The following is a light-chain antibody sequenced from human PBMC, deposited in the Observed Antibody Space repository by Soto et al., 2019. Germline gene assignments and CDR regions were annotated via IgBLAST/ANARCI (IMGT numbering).Light chain of an antibody. CDR1: QSISGW. V-gene: IGKV1-5*01. J-gene: IGKJ1*01. CDR2: DAS. CDR3: QQYDSYSWT. Sequence: DIQMTQSPSTLSASVGDRVTITCRASQSISGWLAWYQQKPGEAPKILIYDASSLESGVPSRFSGSGSGTEFTLTTSSLQPDDFATYYCQQYDSYSWTFGQGTKVEIK.